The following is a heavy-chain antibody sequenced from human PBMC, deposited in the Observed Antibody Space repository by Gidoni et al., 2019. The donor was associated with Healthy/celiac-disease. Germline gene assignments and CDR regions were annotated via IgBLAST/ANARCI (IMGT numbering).Heavy chain of an antibody. D-gene: IGHD2-2*01. J-gene: IGHJ4*02. CDR3: TTTIKDIVVVPAAVVDY. CDR1: GFTFSTAW. Sequence: EVQLVESGGGLVKPGGSLRLSCAASGFTFSTAWMTWVRQAPGKGLEWVGRIKSKTDGGTTDYAAPVKGRFTISRDDSKNTLYLQMNSLKTEDTAVYYCTTTIKDIVVVPAAVVDYWGQGTLVTVSS. CDR2: IKSKTDGGTT. V-gene: IGHV3-15*01.